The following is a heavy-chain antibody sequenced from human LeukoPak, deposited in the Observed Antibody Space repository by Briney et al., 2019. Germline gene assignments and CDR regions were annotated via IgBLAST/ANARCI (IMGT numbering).Heavy chain of an antibody. CDR1: GFTFDDYA. CDR3: AKELVYCSSTSCYPRGFDY. D-gene: IGHD2-2*01. J-gene: IGHJ4*02. CDR2: ISWNSGSI. V-gene: IGHV3-9*01. Sequence: GRSLRLSCASSGFTFDDYAMHWVRQAPGKGLEGVSGISWNSGSIGYADSVKGRFTISRDNAKNSLYLQMNSLRAGDTALYYCAKELVYCSSTSCYPRGFDYWGQGTLVTVSS.